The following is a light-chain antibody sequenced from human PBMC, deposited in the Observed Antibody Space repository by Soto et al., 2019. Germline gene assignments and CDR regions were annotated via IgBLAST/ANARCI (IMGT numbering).Light chain of an antibody. V-gene: IGLV6-57*02. J-gene: IGLJ2*01. Sequence: NFMLTQPHSVSESPGKTVTISCTGSSGSIASNYVQWYQQRPGSAPTTVIYEDNQRPFGVPDRFSGSIDSSSNSASLTISGLRTEDEAAYHCQPYDSSNVVFGGGTKLTVL. CDR1: SGSIASNY. CDR3: QPYDSSNVV. CDR2: EDN.